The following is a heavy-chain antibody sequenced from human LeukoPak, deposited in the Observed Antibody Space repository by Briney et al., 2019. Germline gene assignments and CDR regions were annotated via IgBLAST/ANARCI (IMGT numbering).Heavy chain of an antibody. J-gene: IGHJ4*02. D-gene: IGHD6-25*01. CDR1: GFTFSTYR. CDR3: ARDPSAGSES. V-gene: IGHV3-7*01. Sequence: GGSLRLSCAASGFTFSTYRMSWVRQAPGKGLEWVANIQEDGKKENYVDSVRGRFTISRDNAKNSIYLQMNSLRVEDTAVYYCARDPSAGSESWGQGTLVTVSS. CDR2: IQEDGKKE.